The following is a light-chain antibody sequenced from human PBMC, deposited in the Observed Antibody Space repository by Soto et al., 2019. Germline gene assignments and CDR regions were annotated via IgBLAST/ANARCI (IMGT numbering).Light chain of an antibody. J-gene: IGKJ5*01. V-gene: IGKV3D-15*03. CDR1: ETIRGL. CDR2: AAS. Sequence: EIVLTQSPATLSLSPGERATLSCRASETIRGLLAWYQRRRGQPPRLLIYAASSRATGSPDRFSGSEAGTEFTLTISILQSEDFANYYCQQYNTWPITFGQGTRLEIK. CDR3: QQYNTWPIT.